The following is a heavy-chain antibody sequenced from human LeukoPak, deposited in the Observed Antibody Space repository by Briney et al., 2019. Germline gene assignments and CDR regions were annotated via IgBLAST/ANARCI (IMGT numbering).Heavy chain of an antibody. D-gene: IGHD5-18*01. CDR2: IIPIFGTA. V-gene: IGHV1-69*06. CDR3: ARTWIRLWLRGSDYYYYMDV. CDR1: GGAFSSYA. J-gene: IGHJ6*03. Sequence: ASVKVSCKASGGAFSSYAISWVRQVPGQGLEWMGGIIPIFGTANYAQKFQGRVTITADKSTSTAYMELSSLRSEDTAVYYCARTWIRLWLRGSDYYYYMDVWGKGTTVTVSS.